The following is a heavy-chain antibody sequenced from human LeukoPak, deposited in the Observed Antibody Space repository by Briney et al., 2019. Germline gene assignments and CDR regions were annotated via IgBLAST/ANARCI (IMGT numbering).Heavy chain of an antibody. CDR1: GFTFSNHG. D-gene: IGHD5-12*01. Sequence: GGSLRLSCAASGFTFSNHGMNWVRQAPGKGLEWVSGISGNGDITYYADSVKGRFTISRDNSRNTLYLQMNSLRAEDTAIYYCAKDDAWLRFLYWGQGTLVTVSS. CDR2: ISGNGDIT. CDR3: AKDDAWLRFLY. V-gene: IGHV3-23*01. J-gene: IGHJ4*02.